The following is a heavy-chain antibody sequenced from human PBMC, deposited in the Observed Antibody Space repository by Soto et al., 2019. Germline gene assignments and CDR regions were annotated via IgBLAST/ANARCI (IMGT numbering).Heavy chain of an antibody. D-gene: IGHD2-2*01. CDR3: ASLGPVPALRVNPNWFDP. V-gene: IGHV3-48*01. CDR1: GVTFSSFS. Sequence: GGSLRLSCAAGGVTFSSFSMNCVRQAPGKGLEWVSYISSSSSTIYYADSVKGRFTISRDNAKNSLYLQMNSLRAKDTAVYYCASLGPVPALRVNPNWFDPWGQGTLVTVSS. CDR2: ISSSSSTI. J-gene: IGHJ5*02.